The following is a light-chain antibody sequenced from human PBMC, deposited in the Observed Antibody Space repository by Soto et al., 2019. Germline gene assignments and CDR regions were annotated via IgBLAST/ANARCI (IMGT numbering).Light chain of an antibody. Sequence: QSVLTQPPSASGTPGPRVTISCSGSNSNIGSNTVNWYQQLPGTAPKLLIYYDNLRPSGVPDRISGSKSGTSASLAISGLQSDDEADYYCAAWDDSLNGRVFGTGTKLTVL. CDR3: AAWDDSLNGRV. CDR2: YDN. V-gene: IGLV1-44*01. CDR1: NSNIGSNT. J-gene: IGLJ1*01.